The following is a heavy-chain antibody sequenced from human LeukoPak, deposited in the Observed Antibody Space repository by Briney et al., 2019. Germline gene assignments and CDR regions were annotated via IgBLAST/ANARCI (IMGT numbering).Heavy chain of an antibody. CDR3: ARKAVAGTADY. CDR1: GFTFSSYS. V-gene: IGHV3-48*01. J-gene: IGHJ4*02. D-gene: IGHD6-19*01. CDR2: ISSSSSTT. Sequence: PGGSLRLSCAASGFTFSSYSMNWVRQAPGKGLEWVSYISSSSSTTYYADSVKGRFTISRDNSKNTLYLQMNSLRAEDTAVYYCARKAVAGTADYWGQGTLVTVSS.